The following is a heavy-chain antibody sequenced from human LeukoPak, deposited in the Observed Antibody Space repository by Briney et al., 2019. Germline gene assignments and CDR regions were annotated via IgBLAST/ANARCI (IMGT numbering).Heavy chain of an antibody. CDR2: TYYSGST. CDR1: GGSISSGGFY. CDR3: ARSGSGSYGPVDY. Sequence: SQTLSLTCTVSGGSISSGGFYWSWIRQHPGKGLEWIGYTYYSGSTYYNPSLKSRVTISLDTSKNQFSLKLSSVTAADTAVYYCARSGSGSYGPVDYWGQGTLVTVSS. J-gene: IGHJ4*02. D-gene: IGHD3-10*01. V-gene: IGHV4-31*03.